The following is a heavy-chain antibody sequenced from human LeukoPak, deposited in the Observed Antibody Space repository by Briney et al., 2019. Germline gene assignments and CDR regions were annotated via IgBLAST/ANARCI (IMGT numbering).Heavy chain of an antibody. CDR3: AKPTYYYGSGSIGPYYFDY. Sequence: PGGFLRLSCAASGFTFSSYAMSWVRQAPGKGLEWVSAISGSGGSTYYADSVKGRFTISRDNSKNTLYLQMNSLRAEDTAVYYCAKPTYYYGSGSIGPYYFDYWGQGTLVTVSS. CDR2: ISGSGGST. D-gene: IGHD3-10*01. J-gene: IGHJ4*02. V-gene: IGHV3-23*01. CDR1: GFTFSSYA.